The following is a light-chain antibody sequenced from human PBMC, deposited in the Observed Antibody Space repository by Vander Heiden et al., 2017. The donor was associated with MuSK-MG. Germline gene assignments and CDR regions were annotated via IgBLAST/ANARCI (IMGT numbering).Light chain of an antibody. Sequence: DIQMTQSASSLSASVGDRVTITCRASQSISTYLNWYQQKPGKAPKLLLYAASSLQSGVPSRFRGSGSGTDFTLTISRLQPEDFATYSCQQSDSTPRTFGQGTKMEIK. J-gene: IGKJ2*01. CDR2: AAS. V-gene: IGKV1-39*01. CDR1: QSISTY. CDR3: QQSDSTPRT.